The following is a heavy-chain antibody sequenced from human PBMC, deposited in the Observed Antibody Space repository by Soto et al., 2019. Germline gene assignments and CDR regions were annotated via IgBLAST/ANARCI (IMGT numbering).Heavy chain of an antibody. J-gene: IGHJ5*02. Sequence: SVKVSCKASGGTFSSYAISWVRQAPGQGLEWMGGIIPIFGTANYAQKFQGRVTITADESTSTAYMELSSLRSEDTAVYYCARGEGWFGELLNNWFDPWGQGTLVTVSS. V-gene: IGHV1-69*13. D-gene: IGHD3-10*01. CDR1: GGTFSSYA. CDR2: IIPIFGTA. CDR3: ARGEGWFGELLNNWFDP.